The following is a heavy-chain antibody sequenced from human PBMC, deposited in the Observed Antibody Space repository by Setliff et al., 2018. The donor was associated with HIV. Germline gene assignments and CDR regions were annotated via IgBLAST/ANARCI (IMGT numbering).Heavy chain of an antibody. CDR1: GGTFGSYD. V-gene: IGHV1-69*06. J-gene: IGHJ3*02. CDR2: IIPIFETT. CDR3: ARGQGVHFWVNDAFDI. Sequence: SVKVSCKASGGTFGSYDISWVRQAPGQGLEWLGGIIPIFETTNYAQKFQGRVTITADKSTSTIYMELSSLRSDDTAVYYCARGQGVHFWVNDAFDIWGQGTMVTVSS. D-gene: IGHD3-10*01.